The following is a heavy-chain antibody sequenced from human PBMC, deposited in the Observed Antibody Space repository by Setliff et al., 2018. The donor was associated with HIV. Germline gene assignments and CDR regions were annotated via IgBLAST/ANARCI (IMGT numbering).Heavy chain of an antibody. CDR1: GGTFTSSA. Sequence: ASVKVSCKASGGTFTSSAISWVRQARGQGLEWMGAIIPHFDAPQYAQKFQGRVTITADQSTSTAYMELSGLTSEDMAVYYCASPRLDWSFSHFDYWGQGTPVTVSS. J-gene: IGHJ4*02. V-gene: IGHV1-69*13. CDR3: ASPRLDWSFSHFDY. CDR2: IIPHFDAP. D-gene: IGHD3-9*01.